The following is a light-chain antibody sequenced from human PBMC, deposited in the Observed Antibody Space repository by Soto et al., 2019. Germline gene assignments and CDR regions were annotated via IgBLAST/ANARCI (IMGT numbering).Light chain of an antibody. CDR1: PGVSAY. Sequence: DIQMTQSPSSLSASVGDRVTITCRASPGVSAYLLWYQQRQGTAPKLLIYAASILLSGVPSRFSGSGSGTNFTRTISSLQPEDFANYYCQQSDKTPHTFGQGTKLETK. CDR2: AAS. CDR3: QQSDKTPHT. J-gene: IGKJ2*01. V-gene: IGKV1-39*01.